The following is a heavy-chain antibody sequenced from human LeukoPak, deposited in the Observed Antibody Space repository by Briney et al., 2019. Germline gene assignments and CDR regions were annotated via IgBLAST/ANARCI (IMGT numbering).Heavy chain of an antibody. CDR1: GFSFDDYA. V-gene: IGHV3-9*01. CDR2: ISWNSGTI. J-gene: IGHJ4*02. Sequence: GGSLRLSCAASGFSFDDYAMHWVRQPPGKGLEWVSGISWNSGTINYADSVKGRFTISRDNANNSLYLQMNSLRAEDTALCYCAKGSGSILGYCSGGSCYPDSWGQGTLVTVSS. D-gene: IGHD2-15*01. CDR3: AKGSGSILGYCSGGSCYPDS.